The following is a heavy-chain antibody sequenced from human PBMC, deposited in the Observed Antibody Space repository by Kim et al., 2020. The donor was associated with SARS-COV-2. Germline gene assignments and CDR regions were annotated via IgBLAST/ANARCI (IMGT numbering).Heavy chain of an antibody. CDR1: GYTLTELS. CDR2: FDPEDGET. D-gene: IGHD2-2*01. J-gene: IGHJ5*02. CDR3: ATGPAAISANWFDP. V-gene: IGHV1-24*01. Sequence: ASVKVSCKVSGYTLTELSMHWVRQAPGKGLEWMGGFDPEDGETIYAQKFQGRVTMTEDTSPDPAYMELSSLRSEDTAVYYCATGPAAISANWFDPWGQGTLVTVSP.